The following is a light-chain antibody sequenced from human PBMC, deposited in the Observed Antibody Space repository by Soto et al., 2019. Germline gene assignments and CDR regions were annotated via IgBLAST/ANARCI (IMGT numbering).Light chain of an antibody. CDR3: QTWGTDFSVV. CDR2: LNSDGSH. V-gene: IGLV4-69*01. CDR1: SGHSSYA. J-gene: IGLJ2*01. Sequence: QPVLTQSPSASASLGASVKLTCTLSSGHSSYAIAWHQQQPEKGPRYLMKLNSDGSHNKGDGIPDRFSGSSSGAERYLTISSLQSEDEADCYCQTWGTDFSVVFGGGTKLTVL.